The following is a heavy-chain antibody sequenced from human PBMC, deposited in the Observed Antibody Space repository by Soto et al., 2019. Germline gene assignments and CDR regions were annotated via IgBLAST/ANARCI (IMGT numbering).Heavy chain of an antibody. J-gene: IGHJ4*02. CDR1: GFTFSSYG. Sequence: GSLRLSCAASGFTFSSYGMHWVRQAPGKGLEWVAVISYDGSNKYYADSVKGRFTISRDNSKNTLYLQMNSLRAEDTAVYYCAKMYYYGSGSYFDYWGQGTLVTVSS. V-gene: IGHV3-30*18. CDR2: ISYDGSNK. CDR3: AKMYYYGSGSYFDY. D-gene: IGHD3-10*01.